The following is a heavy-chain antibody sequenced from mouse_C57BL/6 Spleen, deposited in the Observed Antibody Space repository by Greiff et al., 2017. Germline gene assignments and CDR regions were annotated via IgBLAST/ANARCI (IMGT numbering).Heavy chain of an antibody. D-gene: IGHD1-1*01. J-gene: IGHJ2*01. V-gene: IGHV1-59*01. Sequence: VQLQQPGAELVRPGTSVKLSCKASGYTFTSYWMHWVKQRPGQGLEWIGVIDPSDTYTNYNQKFKGKATLTVDTSSSTAYLQLSSLTSEDSAVYYCARPTSVVAFDYWGQGTTLTVSS. CDR1: GYTFTSYW. CDR2: IDPSDTYT. CDR3: ARPTSVVAFDY.